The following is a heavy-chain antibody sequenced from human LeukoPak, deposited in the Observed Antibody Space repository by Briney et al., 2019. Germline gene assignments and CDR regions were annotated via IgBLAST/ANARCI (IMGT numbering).Heavy chain of an antibody. CDR2: INPNNGGT. Sequence: ASVKVSCKASGYTFTGYYMNWVRQAPGQGLEWMGWINPNNGGTNYAQKFQGRVTMTRDTSISTAYMELSRLRSDDTAVYYCARVQRYYDSSGLTTWGQGTLVTVSS. D-gene: IGHD3-22*01. CDR1: GYTFTGYY. CDR3: ARVQRYYDSSGLTT. J-gene: IGHJ5*02. V-gene: IGHV1-2*02.